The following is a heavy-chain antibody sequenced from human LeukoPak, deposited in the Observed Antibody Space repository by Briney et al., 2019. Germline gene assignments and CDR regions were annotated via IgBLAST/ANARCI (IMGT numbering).Heavy chain of an antibody. J-gene: IGHJ3*02. CDR2: IYHSGST. CDR3: ARVLYQLQVQINAFDI. CDR1: GYSISSGYY. V-gene: IGHV4-38-2*02. Sequence: SETLSLTCTVSGYSISSGYYWGWIRQPPGKGLEWIGSIYHSGSTYYNPSLKSRVTISVDTSKNQFSLKLSSVTVADTAVYYCARVLYQLQVQINAFDIWGQGTMVTVSS. D-gene: IGHD6-6*01.